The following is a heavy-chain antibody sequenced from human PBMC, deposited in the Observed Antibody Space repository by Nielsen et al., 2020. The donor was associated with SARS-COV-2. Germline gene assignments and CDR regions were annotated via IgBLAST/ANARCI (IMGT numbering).Heavy chain of an antibody. J-gene: IGHJ6*02. Sequence: ASMKVSCKASGYTFTNYGISWVRQAPGQGLEWMGWISTHNGHTAYAQNLQGRVTMTTDTSTSTAYVELRSLSSDDTAVYYCARGGDTSLVPYFNGLDVWGQGTTVTVSS. D-gene: IGHD5-18*01. CDR2: ISTHNGHT. CDR1: GYTFTNYG. CDR3: ARGGDTSLVPYFNGLDV. V-gene: IGHV1-18*04.